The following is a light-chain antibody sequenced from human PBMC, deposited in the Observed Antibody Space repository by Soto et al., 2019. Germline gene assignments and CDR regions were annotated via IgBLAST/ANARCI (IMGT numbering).Light chain of an antibody. CDR1: QSVNSNY. Sequence: EMVMTQSPAILSVSPGESATLSCRASQSVNSNYLAWYQQHPGQPPRLLIYGISTRATGIPARFSGSGSGTDFTLTISSLEPEDFAVYYCQQRSSWPLTFGGGTKVDVK. CDR2: GIS. CDR3: QQRSSWPLT. V-gene: IGKV3-11*01. J-gene: IGKJ4*01.